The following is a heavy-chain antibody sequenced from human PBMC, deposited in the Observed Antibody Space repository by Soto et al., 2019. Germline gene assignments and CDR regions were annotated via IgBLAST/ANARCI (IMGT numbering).Heavy chain of an antibody. CDR2: ISAYNGNT. V-gene: IGHV1-18*01. D-gene: IGHD3-10*01. Sequence: QVQLVQSGAEVKKPGASVKVSCKASGYTFTSYGISWVRQAPGQGLEWMGWISAYNGNTNYAQKLQGRVTMTTDTATSTAYMELRSLRSDDTAVYYCARSSGFGESVYYYYMDVWGKGTTVTVSS. CDR3: ARSSGFGESVYYYYMDV. CDR1: GYTFTSYG. J-gene: IGHJ6*03.